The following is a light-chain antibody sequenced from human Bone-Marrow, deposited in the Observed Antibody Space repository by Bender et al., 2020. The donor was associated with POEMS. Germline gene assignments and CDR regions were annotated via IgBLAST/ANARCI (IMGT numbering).Light chain of an antibody. J-gene: IGLJ3*02. V-gene: IGLV1-44*01. CDR2: SSH. CDR1: SSNIGAHA. Sequence: QSVVTQPPSASGTPGQRVDISCSGGSSNIGAHAVNWYQHLPGTAPKLLIYSSHRRPSEVPDRFSGSRSGTSASLAISGLQSEDEADYYCAVWDDSLNGWVFGGGTKLTVL. CDR3: AVWDDSLNGWV.